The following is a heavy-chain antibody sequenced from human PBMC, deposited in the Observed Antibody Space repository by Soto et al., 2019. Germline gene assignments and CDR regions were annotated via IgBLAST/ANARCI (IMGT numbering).Heavy chain of an antibody. J-gene: IGHJ2*01. CDR3: ASRGRAYCGGDCYPSYWYFDL. CDR1: GCSISSYY. Sequence: SETLSLTCTVSGCSISSYYLSWIRQPPGKGLEWIGYIYYSRSTNYNPSVKSRVNISVSTSKNLFSLNIHSLTAAHKAKYYCASRGRAYCGGDCYPSYWYFDLWGRGTLVTVSS. V-gene: IGHV4-59*08. CDR2: IYYSRST. D-gene: IGHD2-21*02.